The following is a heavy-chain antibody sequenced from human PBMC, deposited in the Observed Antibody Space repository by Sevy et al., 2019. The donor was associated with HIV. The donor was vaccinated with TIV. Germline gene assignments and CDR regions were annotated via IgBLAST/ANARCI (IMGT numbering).Heavy chain of an antibody. V-gene: IGHV3-48*03. CDR3: ASDIDSSSYSYAFDL. CDR1: GFFFSHYE. Sequence: GGSLRLSCKASGFFFSHYEMNWVRQAPGKGLEWVSYISTSGSTIYYADSMKGRFTVSRDNAKNSLYLQMNSLRADDTALYYCASDIDSSSYSYAFDLWGQGTMVTVSS. D-gene: IGHD3-22*01. CDR2: ISTSGSTI. J-gene: IGHJ3*01.